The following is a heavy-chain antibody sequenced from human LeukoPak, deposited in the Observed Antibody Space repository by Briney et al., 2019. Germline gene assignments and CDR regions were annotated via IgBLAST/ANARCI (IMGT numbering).Heavy chain of an antibody. V-gene: IGHV1-8*03. J-gene: IGHJ3*02. CDR3: ARLAPYCTNGVCDAFDI. CDR1: GYTFISYD. D-gene: IGHD2-8*01. CDR2: MNPNSGNA. Sequence: ASVKVSCKAFGYTFISYDISWVRQATGQGLEWIGWMNPNSGNAGYAQKFQGRVTITRNTSISTAYMELSSLRSEDTAVYYCARLAPYCTNGVCDAFDIWGQGTMVTVSS.